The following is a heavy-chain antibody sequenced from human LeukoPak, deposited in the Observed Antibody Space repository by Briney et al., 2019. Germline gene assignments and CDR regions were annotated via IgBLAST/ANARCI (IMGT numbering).Heavy chain of an antibody. Sequence: PGRSLRLSCAASRCTFDDYALHWVRQAPGKGLEWVSGISWNSGSIGYADSVKGRFTISRDNAKNSLYLQMNSLRAEDTALYYCAKDILRESYALDYWGQGTLFTVSS. CDR3: AKDILRESYALDY. CDR1: RCTFDDYA. CDR2: ISWNSGSI. V-gene: IGHV3-9*01. D-gene: IGHD2-2*01. J-gene: IGHJ4*02.